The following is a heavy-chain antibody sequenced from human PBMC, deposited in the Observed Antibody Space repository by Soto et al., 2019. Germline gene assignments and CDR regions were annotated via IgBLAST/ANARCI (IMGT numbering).Heavy chain of an antibody. D-gene: IGHD3-10*01. Sequence: SETLSLTCTVSGGSISSSSYYWGWIRQPPGKGLEWIGSIYYSGSTYYNPSLKSRVTISVDTSKNQFSLKLSSVTAADTAVYYCARLQGRAYGMDGWGQGTTVTVSS. CDR1: GGSISSSSYY. J-gene: IGHJ6*02. CDR3: ARLQGRAYGMDG. CDR2: IYYSGST. V-gene: IGHV4-39*01.